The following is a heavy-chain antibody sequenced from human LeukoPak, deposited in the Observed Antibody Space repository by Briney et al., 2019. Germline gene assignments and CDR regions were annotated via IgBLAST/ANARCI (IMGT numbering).Heavy chain of an antibody. CDR1: GYSISSGYY. Sequence: SETLSLTCTVSGYSISSGYYWGWIRQPPGKGLEWIGSIYHSGSTYYNPSLKSRVTISVDTSKNQFSLKLSSVTAADTAVYYCARGKDYYDSSGLVDYWGQGTLVTVSS. CDR3: ARGKDYYDSSGLVDY. V-gene: IGHV4-38-2*02. J-gene: IGHJ4*02. CDR2: IYHSGST. D-gene: IGHD3-22*01.